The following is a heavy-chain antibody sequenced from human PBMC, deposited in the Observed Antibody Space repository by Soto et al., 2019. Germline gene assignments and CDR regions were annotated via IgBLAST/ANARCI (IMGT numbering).Heavy chain of an antibody. CDR3: AGRPGGDYCYDDIDV. J-gene: IGHJ6*03. D-gene: IGHD3-16*01. CDR1: GGSISSSSYY. CDR2: IYYSGST. V-gene: IGHV4-39*01. Sequence: QLQLQESGPGLVKPSETLALTCTVSGGSISSSSYYWGWIRQPPGTGLAWIGRIYYSGSTYYNPSPKSRGTLSVDTSMTQFTLQLSSVTAAVTAVYYCAGRPGGDYCYDDIDVWGKGTKVTVSS.